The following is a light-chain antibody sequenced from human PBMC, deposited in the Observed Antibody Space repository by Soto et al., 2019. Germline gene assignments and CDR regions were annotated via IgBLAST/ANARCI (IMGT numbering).Light chain of an antibody. CDR2: EVS. CDR1: SSDVGGYNY. V-gene: IGLV2-14*01. Sequence: QSALTQPASVSGSPGQSITISCTGTSSDVGGYNYVSWYQQHPGKAPKLMIYEVSNRPSGVPNRFSGSKSGNTASLTISGLQAEDEADYYCSSYTSSSTLNDVFGTGTKLTVL. J-gene: IGLJ1*01. CDR3: SSYTSSSTLNDV.